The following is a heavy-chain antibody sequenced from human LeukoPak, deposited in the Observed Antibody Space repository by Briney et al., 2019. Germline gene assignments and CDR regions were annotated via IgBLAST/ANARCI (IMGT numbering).Heavy chain of an antibody. V-gene: IGHV3-9*01. D-gene: IGHD1-26*01. J-gene: IGHJ6*02. Sequence: GRSLRLSCAASGFTFDDYAIHWVRQPPGKGLEWVPGISWNSGSIDYADSVKGRFTISRDNVKNSLYLQMNSLKPEDTALYYCAKDVGATLSYGMDAWGQGTTVTVSS. CDR3: AKDVGATLSYGMDA. CDR1: GFTFDDYA. CDR2: ISWNSGSI.